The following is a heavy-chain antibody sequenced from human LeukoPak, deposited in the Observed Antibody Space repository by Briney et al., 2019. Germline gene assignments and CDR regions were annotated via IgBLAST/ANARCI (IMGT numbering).Heavy chain of an antibody. D-gene: IGHD3-10*01. J-gene: IGHJ4*02. V-gene: IGHV3-23*01. CDR3: AKYYHGSGDSKSFDY. CDR2: ISSDTST. CDR1: GFTFTSYA. Sequence: GGSLRLSCAVSGFTFTSYAMTWVRQAPGKGLEWVSSISSDTSTYYADSVQGRFTISRDNSKNTLYLQMNSLRTEDTAIYYCAKYYHGSGDSKSFDYWGQGTLVTVSS.